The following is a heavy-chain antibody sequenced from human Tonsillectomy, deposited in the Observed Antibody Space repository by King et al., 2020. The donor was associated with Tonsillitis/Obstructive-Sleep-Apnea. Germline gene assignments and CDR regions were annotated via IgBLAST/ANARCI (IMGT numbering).Heavy chain of an antibody. Sequence: QLQESGPGLVKPSETLSLTCTVSGGSISSSRYYWVWIRQPPGKGLEWIGNIYYSGSTYYKPSLKSRVTISVDTSKSQFSLKLSSVTAADTAVYYCARKGSLGAFDIWGQGTMVTVSS. CDR1: GGSISSSRYY. CDR3: ARKGSLGAFDI. CDR2: IYYSGST. V-gene: IGHV4-39*01. D-gene: IGHD3-3*01. J-gene: IGHJ3*02.